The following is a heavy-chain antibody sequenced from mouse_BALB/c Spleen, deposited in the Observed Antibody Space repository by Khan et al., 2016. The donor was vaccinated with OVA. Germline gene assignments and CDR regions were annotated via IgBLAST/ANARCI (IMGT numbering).Heavy chain of an antibody. CDR2: INTYYGDV. CDR1: GYTFTDFT. Sequence: VQLQESGAELVRPGVSVKISCKGSGYTFTDFTMHWVKQSHAKSLEWIGVINTYYGDVTYNQKFKGKATMTVDKSSSTVYMELARLTSEDSAIYYGTRGGGGSRFAYGGQGTLVTVSA. V-gene: IGHV1S137*01. J-gene: IGHJ3*01. CDR3: TRGGGGSRFAY.